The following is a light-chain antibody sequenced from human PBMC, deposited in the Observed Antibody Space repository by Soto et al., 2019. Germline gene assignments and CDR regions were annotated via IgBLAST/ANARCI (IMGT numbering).Light chain of an antibody. V-gene: IGKV3-11*01. CDR2: DAS. J-gene: IGKJ4*01. Sequence: EIVLTQSPATLSLSPGERATLSCRASQSISSHLVWYQQKPGQAPRLLMYDASNRATGIPARFSGSGSGTDFTLTISSREPEDVAVYYCQQRPNWPLTFGGGTKVEIK. CDR1: QSISSH. CDR3: QQRPNWPLT.